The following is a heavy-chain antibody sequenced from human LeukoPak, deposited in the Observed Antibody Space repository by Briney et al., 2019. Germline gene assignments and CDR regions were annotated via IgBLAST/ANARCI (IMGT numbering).Heavy chain of an antibody. CDR2: MKPDNGGT. CDR3: VVTTFCYASGTMKYNWYEP. J-gene: IGHJ5*02. V-gene: IGHV1-2*02. CDR1: ESIFAGSF. D-gene: IGHD3-10*01. Sequence: PGASVKVSCKTSESIFAGSFIHWVRQAPGQGLEWMGWMKPDNGGTHYAQKFKGRVIMTGDTSVSTGNMELTSLRSDDTAVYYCVVTTFCYASGTMKYNWYEPWGQGTLVTVSS.